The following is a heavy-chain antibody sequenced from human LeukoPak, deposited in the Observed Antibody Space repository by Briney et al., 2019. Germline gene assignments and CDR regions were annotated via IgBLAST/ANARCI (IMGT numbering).Heavy chain of an antibody. CDR2: IYFSGGT. V-gene: IGHV4-39*01. J-gene: IGHJ4*02. CDR3: ARQTGSGLFSLP. CDR1: GDSISSSNCY. Sequence: SETLSLTCTVSGDSISSSNCYWGWIRQPPGKGLEWIGSIYFSGGTYYNASLKSRVTISVDTSKNQFSLKPSSVTAADTAVYYCARQTGSGLFSLPGGQGTLVTVSS. D-gene: IGHD3-10*01.